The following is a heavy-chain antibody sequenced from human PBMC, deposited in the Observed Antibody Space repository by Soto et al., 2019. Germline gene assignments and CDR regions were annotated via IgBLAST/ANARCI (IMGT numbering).Heavy chain of an antibody. CDR2: ISGYNGNT. CDR1: GYTFTNYG. CDR3: AREGQAPYYYYGMDV. V-gene: IGHV1-18*01. Sequence: QVQVVQSGDEVKKPGASVKVSCKASGYTFTNYGFSWVRQAPGQGLEWMGWISGYNGNTKYAEKVQGRVTITTDTSTRTAHMELSSLRSDDTAVYYCAREGQAPYYYYGMDVWGQGTAVTVSS. J-gene: IGHJ6*02.